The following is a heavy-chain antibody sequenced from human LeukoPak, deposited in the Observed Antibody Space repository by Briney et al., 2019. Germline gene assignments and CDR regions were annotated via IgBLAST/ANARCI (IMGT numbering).Heavy chain of an antibody. CDR1: GYTFTSYG. CDR3: ARDRSWGMAAAGTWYFDY. CDR2: ISGYNGNI. V-gene: IGHV1-18*01. Sequence: ASVKVSCKASGYTFTSYGISWVRQAPGQGLEWMGWISGYNGNINYAQKLQGRVTLTTDTSTSTAYMELRSLRSDDTAVYYCARDRSWGMAAAGTWYFDYWGQGTLVTVSS. J-gene: IGHJ4*02. D-gene: IGHD6-13*01.